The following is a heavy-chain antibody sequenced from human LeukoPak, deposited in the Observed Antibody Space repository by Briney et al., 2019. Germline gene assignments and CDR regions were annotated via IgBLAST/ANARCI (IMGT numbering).Heavy chain of an antibody. Sequence: GGSLRLSCAASGLTFSTYGMHWVRQAPGKGLEWVAFIRYDGSNKYYADSVKGRFTISRDNSKNTLYLQMNSLRAEDTAVYYCAAFGIGGSSSWYNYYYYMDVWGKGTTVTISS. CDR3: AAFGIGGSSSWYNYYYYMDV. J-gene: IGHJ6*03. D-gene: IGHD6-13*01. CDR1: GLTFSTYG. V-gene: IGHV3-30*02. CDR2: IRYDGSNK.